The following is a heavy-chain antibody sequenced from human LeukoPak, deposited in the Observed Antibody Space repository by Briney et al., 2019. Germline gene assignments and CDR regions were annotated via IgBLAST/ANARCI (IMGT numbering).Heavy chain of an antibody. Sequence: PSETLSLTCAVCGGSFSGYFWSWIRQPPGKGLEWIGEINHSGSTNYNPSLKSRVTISVDTSRNQFSLKLSSVTAADTAAYYCASGTVGATSTYYYYYMDVWGKGTTVTASS. J-gene: IGHJ6*03. CDR2: INHSGST. D-gene: IGHD1-26*01. CDR1: GGSFSGYF. V-gene: IGHV4-34*01. CDR3: ASGTVGATSTYYYYYMDV.